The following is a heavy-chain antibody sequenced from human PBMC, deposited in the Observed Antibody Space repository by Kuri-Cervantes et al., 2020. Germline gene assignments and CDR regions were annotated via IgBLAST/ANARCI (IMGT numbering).Heavy chain of an antibody. CDR3: ARDPDFWSGRNNWFDP. D-gene: IGHD3-3*01. Sequence: GGSLRLSCAASGFTFSSYGMHWVRQAPGKGLEWVAVIWYDGSNKYYADSVKGRFTISRDNAKNSLYLQMNSLRAEDTAVYYCARDPDFWSGRNNWFDPWGQGTLVTDSS. V-gene: IGHV3-33*01. CDR1: GFTFSSYG. CDR2: IWYDGSNK. J-gene: IGHJ5*02.